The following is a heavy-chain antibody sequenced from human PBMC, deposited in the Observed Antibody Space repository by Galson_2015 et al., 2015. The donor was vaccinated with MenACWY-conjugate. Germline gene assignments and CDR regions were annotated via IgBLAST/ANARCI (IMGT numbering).Heavy chain of an antibody. D-gene: IGHD3-10*01. CDR2: ITDTDYA. CDR1: GFTFSSYA. J-gene: IGHJ4*02. Sequence: SLRLSCAASGFTFSSYAMNWVRQAPGKGLEWVSSITDTDYARYADSVKGRFTISRDNSKNTLYLQMDTLRADDTAVYYCAKDDFGSGPEDWGQGTLVTVSS. V-gene: IGHV3-23*01. CDR3: AKDDFGSGPED.